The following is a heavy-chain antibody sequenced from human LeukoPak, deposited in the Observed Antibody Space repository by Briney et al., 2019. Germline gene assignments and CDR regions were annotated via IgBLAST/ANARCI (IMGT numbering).Heavy chain of an antibody. CDR3: AKDHGGSGWINWFDP. CDR2: ISWDGGST. Sequence: GGSLRLSCAASGFTFDDYAMHWVRQAPGKGLEWVSLISWDGGSTYYADSVKGRFTISRDNSKNSLYLQMNSLRAEDTAVYYCAKDHGGSGWINWFDPWGQGTLVTVSS. V-gene: IGHV3-43D*03. D-gene: IGHD6-19*01. J-gene: IGHJ5*02. CDR1: GFTFDDYA.